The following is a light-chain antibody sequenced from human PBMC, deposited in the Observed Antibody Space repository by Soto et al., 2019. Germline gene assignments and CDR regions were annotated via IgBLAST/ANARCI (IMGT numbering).Light chain of an antibody. CDR1: QSVSSSY. V-gene: IGKV3-20*01. CDR2: GAS. CDR3: PQYGSSPDT. Sequence: EIVLTQSPGTLSLSPGERATLSCRASQSVSSSYVAWYQQKPGQAPRLLIYGASSRATGIPDRFSGSGSGTDSTLTISRLEPEDFAVYYCPQYGSSPDTFGQGTKLEIK. J-gene: IGKJ2*01.